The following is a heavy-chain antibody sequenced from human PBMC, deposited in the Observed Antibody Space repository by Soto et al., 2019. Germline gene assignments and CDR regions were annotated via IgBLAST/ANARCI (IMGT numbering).Heavy chain of an antibody. V-gene: IGHV3-11*01. D-gene: IGHD6-19*01. Sequence: XGSLRLSCLASGFNVSDSYITWIRQAPGKGLEWISYTSGGGGTTYYADSVKGRFTMSRDNAKNSLFLQLNSLKRDDTAVYYCARATYSGFGLDYWGQGTLVTVSS. J-gene: IGHJ4*02. CDR2: TSGGGGTT. CDR1: GFNVSDSY. CDR3: ARATYSGFGLDY.